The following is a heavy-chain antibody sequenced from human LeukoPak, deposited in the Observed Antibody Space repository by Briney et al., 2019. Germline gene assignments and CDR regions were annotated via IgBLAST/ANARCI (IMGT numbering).Heavy chain of an antibody. CDR1: GYTFTGYY. D-gene: IGHD2-8*01. J-gene: IGHJ4*02. V-gene: IGHV1-2*02. Sequence: ASVKVSCKASGYTFTGYYMHWVRQAPGQGLEWMGWINPNSGGTNYAQKFQGRVTMTRDTSISTAYMELSRLRSDDTAVYYCARSRYCTNGVCYGAFDYWGQGTLVTVSS. CDR2: INPNSGGT. CDR3: ARSRYCTNGVCYGAFDY.